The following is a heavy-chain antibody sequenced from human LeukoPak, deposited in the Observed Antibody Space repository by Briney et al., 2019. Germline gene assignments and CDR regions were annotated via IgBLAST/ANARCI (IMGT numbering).Heavy chain of an antibody. CDR2: ISSSSGTI. CDR1: GFTFSSYN. J-gene: IGHJ4*02. V-gene: IGHV3-48*01. Sequence: GGSLRLSCAASGFTFSSYNMNWVRQAPGKGLEWVSHISSSSGTIFYADSVQGRFTISRDNAKNSLYLQMDSLRAEDTAVYYCARTTYYYDSSGYYWFDYWGQGTLVTVSS. CDR3: ARTTYYYDSSGYYWFDY. D-gene: IGHD3-22*01.